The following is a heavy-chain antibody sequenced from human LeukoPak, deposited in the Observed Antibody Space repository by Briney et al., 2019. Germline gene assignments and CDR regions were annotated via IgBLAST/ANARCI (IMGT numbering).Heavy chain of an antibody. CDR2: IYGGGST. J-gene: IGHJ4*02. V-gene: IGHV3-66*01. CDR1: GFTVNNNH. D-gene: IGHD3-22*01. Sequence: GGSLRLSCAVSGFTVNNNHLSWVRQAPGKGLEWVSVIYGGGSTYYADSVKDRFTISRDNSKNTVYLQMNNLRAEDTAVYYCANVQDYYDSSGYLSALDYWGQGTLVTVSS. CDR3: ANVQDYYDSSGYLSALDY.